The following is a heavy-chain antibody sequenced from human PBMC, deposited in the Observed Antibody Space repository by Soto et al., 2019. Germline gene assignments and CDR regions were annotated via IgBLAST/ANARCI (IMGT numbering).Heavy chain of an antibody. J-gene: IGHJ6*02. D-gene: IGHD3-10*01. CDR3: AREGSVSSSDYYAYYYGMDV. Sequence: PGGSLRLSCAASGFTFSSYSMNWVRQAPGKGLEWVSSISSSSSYIYYADSVKGRFTISRDNAKNSLYLQMNSLRAEDTAVYYCAREGSVSSSDYYAYYYGMDVWGQGTTVTVSS. V-gene: IGHV3-21*01. CDR1: GFTFSSYS. CDR2: ISSSSSYI.